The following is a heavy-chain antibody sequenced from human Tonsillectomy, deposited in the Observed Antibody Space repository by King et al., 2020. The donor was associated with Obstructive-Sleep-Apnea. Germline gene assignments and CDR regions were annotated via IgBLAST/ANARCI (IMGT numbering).Heavy chain of an antibody. CDR3: AKDIGYVARYDSYGMDV. CDR1: GFTFDDYT. J-gene: IGHJ6*02. CDR2: ISWDGGST. V-gene: IGHV3-43*01. D-gene: IGHD2-15*01. Sequence: VQLVESGGVVVQPGGSLRLSCAASGFTFDDYTMHWVRQAPGKGLEWVSLISWDGGSTYYADSVKGRFTISRDNSKNSLYLQMNSLRTEETALYYCAKDIGYVARYDSYGMDVWGRGTTVTVSS.